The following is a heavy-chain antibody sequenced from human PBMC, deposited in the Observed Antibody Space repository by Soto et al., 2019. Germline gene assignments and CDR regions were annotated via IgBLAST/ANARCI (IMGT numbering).Heavy chain of an antibody. CDR3: TTRVRATKEVHFDY. Sequence: GGSLILSCAASGFTFSNAWMSWVRQAPGKGLEWVGRIKSKTDGGTTDYAAPVKGRFTISRDHSKNTLYLQMNRLKTEDTAVYYCTTRVRATKEVHFDYWGQGT. D-gene: IGHD1-26*01. J-gene: IGHJ4*02. CDR1: GFTFSNAW. CDR2: IKSKTDGGTT. V-gene: IGHV3-15*01.